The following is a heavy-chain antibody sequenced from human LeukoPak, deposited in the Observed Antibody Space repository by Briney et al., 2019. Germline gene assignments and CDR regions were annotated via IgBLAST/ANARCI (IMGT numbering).Heavy chain of an antibody. CDR3: ARPVDSGAHYDFWSGYSPISFDY. V-gene: IGHV1-18*01. J-gene: IGHJ4*02. CDR1: GYTFTSYG. CDR2: ISAYNGNT. D-gene: IGHD3-3*01. Sequence: ASVKVSCKASGYTFTSYGISWVRQAPGQGLEWMGWISAYNGNTNYAQKLQGRVTMTTDTSTSTAYMELRSLRSDDTAVYYCARPVDSGAHYDFWSGYSPISFDYWGQGTLVTVSS.